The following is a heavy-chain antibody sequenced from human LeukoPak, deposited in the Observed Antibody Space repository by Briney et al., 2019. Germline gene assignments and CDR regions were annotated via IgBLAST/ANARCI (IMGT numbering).Heavy chain of an antibody. CDR1: GGSSSSYY. Sequence: PGTLSLSCIVSGGSSSSYYWTWIRQPPGKGLEWIWYIHTSGSTNYNPSLTSRVTMSVDTSKNQFSLRLSSVTAADTAVYYCVRPGQSNWGVYFNYWGQGTVVTVSS. CDR2: IHTSGST. D-gene: IGHD3-16*01. V-gene: IGHV4-4*09. J-gene: IGHJ4*02. CDR3: VRPGQSNWGVYFNY.